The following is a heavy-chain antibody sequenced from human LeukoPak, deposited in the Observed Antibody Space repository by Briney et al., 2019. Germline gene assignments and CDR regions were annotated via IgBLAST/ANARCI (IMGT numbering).Heavy chain of an antibody. CDR3: ARGRGKGYCSSTSCYTGGVFDY. CDR2: IYSGGST. Sequence: PGGSLRLSCAASGFTVSSNYMSWVRQAPGKGLEWVSVIYSGGSTYYADSVKGRFTISRDNSKNTLCLQMNSLRAEDMAVYYCARGRGKGYCSSTSCYTGGVFDYWGQGTLVTVSS. D-gene: IGHD2-2*02. CDR1: GFTVSSNY. V-gene: IGHV3-53*01. J-gene: IGHJ4*02.